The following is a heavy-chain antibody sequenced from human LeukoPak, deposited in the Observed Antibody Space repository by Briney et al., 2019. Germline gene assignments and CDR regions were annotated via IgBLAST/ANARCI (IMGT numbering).Heavy chain of an antibody. Sequence: SQTLSLTCTVSGGSISSGDYYWSWIRQPPGKGLEWIGYIYYSGSTNYNPSLKSRVTISVDTSKNQFSLKLSSLTAADTAVYYCARDGANWYFDLWGRGTLVTVSS. CDR1: GGSISSGDYY. D-gene: IGHD3-16*01. CDR2: IYYSGST. V-gene: IGHV4-61*08. CDR3: ARDGANWYFDL. J-gene: IGHJ2*01.